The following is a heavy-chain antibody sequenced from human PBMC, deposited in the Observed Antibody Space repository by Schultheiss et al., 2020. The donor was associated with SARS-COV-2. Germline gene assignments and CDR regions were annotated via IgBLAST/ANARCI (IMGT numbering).Heavy chain of an antibody. Sequence: SVKVSCKASGGTFSSYAISWVRQAPGQGLEWMGGIIPIFGTANYAQKFQGRVTITADESTSTAYMELSSLRSEDTAVYYCASGPRYSSSWYLREPFDYWGQGTLVTVSS. J-gene: IGHJ4*02. CDR1: GGTFSSYA. D-gene: IGHD6-13*01. CDR2: IIPIFGTA. CDR3: ASGPRYSSSWYLREPFDY. V-gene: IGHV1-69*13.